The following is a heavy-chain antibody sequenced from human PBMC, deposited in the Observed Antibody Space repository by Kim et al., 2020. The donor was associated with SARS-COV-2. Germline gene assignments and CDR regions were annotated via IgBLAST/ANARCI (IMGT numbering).Heavy chain of an antibody. CDR2: ISSSSSYI. D-gene: IGHD6-13*01. V-gene: IGHV3-21*01. CDR1: GFTFSSYS. Sequence: GGSLRLSCAASGFTFSSYSMNWVRQAPGKGLEWVSSISSSSSYIYYADSVKGRFTISRDNAKNSLYLQMNSLRAEDTAVYYCARSGYSSSWYTVSNYYYGMDVWGQGTTVTVSS. J-gene: IGHJ6*02. CDR3: ARSGYSSSWYTVSNYYYGMDV.